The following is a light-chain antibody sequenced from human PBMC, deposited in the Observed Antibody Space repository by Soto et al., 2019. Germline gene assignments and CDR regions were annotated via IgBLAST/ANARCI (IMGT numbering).Light chain of an antibody. CDR3: CSYAGRYTYV. Sequence: QSALTQPRSVSGSPGQSVTISCTGASGDVGGYNYVSWYQQHPGKAPKLMIYDVSKRPSGVPDRFSGSKSGNTASLTISGLQTEDEADYYCCSYAGRYTYVFXSGTKVTVL. CDR1: SGDVGGYNY. CDR2: DVS. V-gene: IGLV2-11*01. J-gene: IGLJ1*01.